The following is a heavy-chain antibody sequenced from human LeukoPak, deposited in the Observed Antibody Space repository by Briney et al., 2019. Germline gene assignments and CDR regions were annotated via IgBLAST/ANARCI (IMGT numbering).Heavy chain of an antibody. D-gene: IGHD4/OR15-4a*01. J-gene: IGHJ4*02. V-gene: IGHV3-23*01. Sequence: PGGTLRLSCAASGFTFSNYGMSWVRQAPGKGLEWVSGISGSGGSTDYADSVKGRFTISRHNSKNTLYLQMNSLRAEDTAVYYCARRAGAYSHPYDYWGQGTLVTVSS. CDR1: GFTFSNYG. CDR2: ISGSGGST. CDR3: ARRAGAYSHPYDY.